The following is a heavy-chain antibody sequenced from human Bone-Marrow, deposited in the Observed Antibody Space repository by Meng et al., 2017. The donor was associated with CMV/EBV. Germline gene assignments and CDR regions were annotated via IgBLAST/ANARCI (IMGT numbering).Heavy chain of an antibody. D-gene: IGHD3-3*01. J-gene: IGHJ1*01. CDR2: IRYDGSEK. CDR3: ANLAPWN. V-gene: IGHV3-30*02. Sequence: GESLKISCTASGFTFSNYGFHWVRQAPGKGLEGVAFIRYDGSEKFYTDSVKDRFTISRDNSKNTLYLEMSRLRPEDTAVYYCANLAPWNWGQGAVVTVSS. CDR1: GFTFSNYG.